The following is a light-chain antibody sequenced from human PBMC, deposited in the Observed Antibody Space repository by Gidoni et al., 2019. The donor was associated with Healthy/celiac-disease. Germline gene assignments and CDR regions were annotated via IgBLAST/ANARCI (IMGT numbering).Light chain of an antibody. CDR3: QQYNNWPPLT. Sequence: ELVLTQSPATLSVSPGERATLSCRASQRVSSNLAWYQQKPGQAPRLLIYGASTRATGIPARFSGSGSGTEFTRTISSLQSEDFAVYYCQQYNNWPPLTFGEGTKVEIK. CDR1: QRVSSN. J-gene: IGKJ4*01. V-gene: IGKV3-15*01. CDR2: GAS.